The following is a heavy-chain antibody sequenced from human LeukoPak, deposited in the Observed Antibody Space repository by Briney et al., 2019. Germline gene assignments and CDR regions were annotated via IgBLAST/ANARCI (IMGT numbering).Heavy chain of an antibody. CDR3: ARTVPPPVCSFTTCPPTPSFYYYYMDV. J-gene: IGHJ6*03. CDR1: GGSMSTYY. D-gene: IGHD2-2*01. CDR2: VYYSGNT. V-gene: IGHV4-59*01. Sequence: SETLSLTCSVSGGSMSTYYWSWIRQPPGKGLEWIDFVYYSGNTNYNPSLKSRTTISIDTSKNQFSLRLRFVTAADTAVYYCARTVPPPVCSFTTCPPTPSFYYYYMDVWGKGTTVTVPS.